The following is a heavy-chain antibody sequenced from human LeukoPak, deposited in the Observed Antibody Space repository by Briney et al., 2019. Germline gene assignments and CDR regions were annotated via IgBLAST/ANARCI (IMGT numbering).Heavy chain of an antibody. J-gene: IGHJ4*02. D-gene: IGHD3-22*01. CDR2: INPNSGGT. Sequence: ASVKVSCKASGYTFTGYYIHWVRQASGQGLEWMGWINPNSGGTNYAQKFHGRVTMTRDTSISTAYMELSRLRSDDTAVYYCARDSSGYYSLNYWGQGTLVTVSS. CDR3: ARDSSGYYSLNY. CDR1: GYTFTGYY. V-gene: IGHV1-2*02.